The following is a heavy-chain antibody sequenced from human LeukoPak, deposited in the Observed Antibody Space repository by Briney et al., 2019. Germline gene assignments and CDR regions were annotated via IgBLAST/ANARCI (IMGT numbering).Heavy chain of an antibody. J-gene: IGHJ4*02. CDR1: GYTFTGYY. CDR3: ARDPTGWELLFDY. Sequence: ASVKVSCKASGYTFTGYYMHWVRQAPGQGLEWMGWINPNSGGTNYAQKFQGRVTMTRGTSISTAYMELSRLRSDDTAVYYCARDPTGWELLFDYWGQGTLVTVSS. V-gene: IGHV1-2*02. D-gene: IGHD1-26*01. CDR2: INPNSGGT.